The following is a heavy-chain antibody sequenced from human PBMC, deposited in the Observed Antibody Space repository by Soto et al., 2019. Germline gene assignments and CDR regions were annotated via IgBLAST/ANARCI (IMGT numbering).Heavy chain of an antibody. Sequence: QVQLVESGGGVVQPGRSLRLSCAASGFTFSSYAMHWVRQAPGKGLEWVAVISYDGSNKYYADSVKGRFTISRDNSKNTLYLQMNSLRAEDTAVYYCARGSGYDYFDYWCQGTLVTVSS. CDR3: ARGSGYDYFDY. J-gene: IGHJ4*02. D-gene: IGHD5-12*01. CDR2: ISYDGSNK. CDR1: GFTFSSYA. V-gene: IGHV3-30-3*01.